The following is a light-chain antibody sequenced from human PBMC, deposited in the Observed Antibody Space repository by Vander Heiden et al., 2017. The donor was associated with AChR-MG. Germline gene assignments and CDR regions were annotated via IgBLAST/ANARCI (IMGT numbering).Light chain of an antibody. CDR1: ESVSSNY. V-gene: IGKV3-20*01. CDR2: VAS. J-gene: IGKJ2*01. Sequence: DIVLTQSPGTLSLSPGERATLSCRASESVSSNYLAWYQQKPGQAPRLLIYVASTRAPGIPDRFSGSGSGTDFTLTISGLEPEDFAVYYCQQYGSSRYTFGQGTKLEIK. CDR3: QQYGSSRYT.